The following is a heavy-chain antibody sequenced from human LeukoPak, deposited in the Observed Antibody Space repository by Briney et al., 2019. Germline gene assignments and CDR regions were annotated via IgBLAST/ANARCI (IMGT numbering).Heavy chain of an antibody. Sequence: ASVKVSCKASDYTFTSYGITWVRQAPGQGLEWMGWISAYNGYTNYAQKLQGRVTMTTDTSTSTAYMELRSLRSDDTAVYYCARDLGYHGRGWYFDLWGRSTLVTVSS. CDR2: ISAYNGYT. CDR1: DYTFTSYG. CDR3: ARDLGYHGRGWYFDL. J-gene: IGHJ2*01. D-gene: IGHD3-16*01. V-gene: IGHV1-18*01.